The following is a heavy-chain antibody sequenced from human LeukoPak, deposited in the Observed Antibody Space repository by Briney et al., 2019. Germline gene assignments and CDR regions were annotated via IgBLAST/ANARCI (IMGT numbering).Heavy chain of an antibody. CDR2: AHDTGST. V-gene: IGHV4-59*02. Sequence: TSETLSLTCIVSGSSVSTFYWSWLRQSPGTGLEWIGFAHDTGSTAYNPSLKSRVTISLETSKSQLSLMLTSVTAADTAMYYCARGSTDVYWYLDVWGRGTLVTVSS. CDR1: GSSVSTFY. CDR3: ARGSTDVYWYLDV. D-gene: IGHD1-26*01. J-gene: IGHJ2*01.